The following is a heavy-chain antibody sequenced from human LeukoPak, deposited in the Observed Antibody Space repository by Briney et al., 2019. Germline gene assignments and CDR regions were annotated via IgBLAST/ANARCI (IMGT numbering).Heavy chain of an antibody. D-gene: IGHD7-27*01. CDR2: IYYSGST. CDR3: ARLWGFDP. V-gene: IGHV4-39*01. J-gene: IGHJ5*02. Sequence: SETLSLTCTVSGGSFNRSGYYWGWIRQPPGKGLEWIGNIYYSGSTYYNPSLKSRVTISVDTSKNQFSLKLSSVTAADTAVYYCARLWGFDPWGQGTLVTVST. CDR1: GGSFNRSGYY.